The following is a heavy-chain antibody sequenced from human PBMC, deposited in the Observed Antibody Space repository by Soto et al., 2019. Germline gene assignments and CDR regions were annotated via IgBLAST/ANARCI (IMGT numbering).Heavy chain of an antibody. J-gene: IGHJ5*02. V-gene: IGHV1-18*01. Sequence: SVKVSCKASGYTFTSYGISWVRQAPGQGLEWMGWISAYNGNTNYAQKLQGRVTMTTDTSTSTAYMELRSLRSDDTAVYYCARDPRDIVVVVAATGFHWFDPWGQGTLVTVSS. CDR3: ARDPRDIVVVVAATGFHWFDP. CDR2: ISAYNGNT. CDR1: GYTFTSYG. D-gene: IGHD2-15*01.